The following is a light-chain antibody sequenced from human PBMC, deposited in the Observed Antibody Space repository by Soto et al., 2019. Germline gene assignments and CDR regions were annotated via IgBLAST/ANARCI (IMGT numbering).Light chain of an antibody. V-gene: IGKV3-15*01. CDR2: GAS. CDR1: QSVSSN. CDR3: QQYGSSPRT. Sequence: VMTQSPATLSVSPGARATLSCRASQSVSSNLAWYQQKPGQAPRLLIYGASTRATGVPARFSGSGSGTELTITISRLEPEDCEVYDGQQYGSSPRTFGQGTKVDIK. J-gene: IGKJ1*01.